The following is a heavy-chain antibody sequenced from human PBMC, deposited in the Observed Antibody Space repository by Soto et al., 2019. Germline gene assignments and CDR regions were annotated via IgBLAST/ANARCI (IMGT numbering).Heavy chain of an antibody. CDR3: AHKLPVTKSAFDI. Sequence: QITLKESGPTLVKPTQTLTLTCTFSGFSLNTSGVGVGWVRQPPGRALEWLAVIYWTDDKRYSPSLKSRLSITKDTSKNQVVLTMTNMDPMDTAIFFCAHKLPVTKSAFDIWGQGTMVTVSS. CDR2: IYWTDDK. V-gene: IGHV2-5*01. J-gene: IGHJ3*02. D-gene: IGHD4-17*01. CDR1: GFSLNTSGVG.